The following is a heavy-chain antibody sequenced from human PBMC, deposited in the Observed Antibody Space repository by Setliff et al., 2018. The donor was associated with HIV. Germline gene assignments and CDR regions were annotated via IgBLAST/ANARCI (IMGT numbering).Heavy chain of an antibody. J-gene: IGHJ4*02. CDR1: GASIDYSNYY. CDR3: TRRAHGRQEPL. Sequence: PSETLSLTCAVSGASIDYSNYYWGWIRQPPGKGLEWIGSIYYSGSTYYNRSLQSRVTISVDTSKNHFSLKVNSVTASDTAVYYCTRRAHGRQEPLWDQGTLVTVSS. CDR2: IYYSGST. V-gene: IGHV4-39*02.